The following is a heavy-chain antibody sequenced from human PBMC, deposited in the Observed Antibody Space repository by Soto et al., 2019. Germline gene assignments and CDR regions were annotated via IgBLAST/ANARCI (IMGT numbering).Heavy chain of an antibody. CDR1: GGSISSGGYS. CDR2: IYHSGST. CDR3: ARAVQPLLYLDY. J-gene: IGHJ4*02. V-gene: IGHV4-30-2*01. D-gene: IGHD1-26*01. Sequence: QLQLQESGSGLVKPSQTLSVTCAVSGGSISSGGYSWSWIRQPAGKGLEWIGHIYHSGSTYYNPSLKSRVTISVDRSKNQFSLKLTSVTAADTAVYYCARAVQPLLYLDYWGQVTLFTVSS.